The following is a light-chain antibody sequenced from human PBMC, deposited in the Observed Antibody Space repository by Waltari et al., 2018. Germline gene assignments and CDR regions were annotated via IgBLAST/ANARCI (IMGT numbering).Light chain of an antibody. CDR3: QSYDTSLSGYV. CDR2: GND. V-gene: IGLV1-40*01. CDR1: NSNIRAGFD. J-gene: IGLJ1*01. Sequence: QSVLTQPPSLSGAPGQRVTISCAGSNSNIRAGFDVHWYQQLPGAAPKLLIYGNDNRPSGVPERFSASSSGTSASLAITGLQAEDEADYYCQSYDTSLSGYVFGKGTQVTVL.